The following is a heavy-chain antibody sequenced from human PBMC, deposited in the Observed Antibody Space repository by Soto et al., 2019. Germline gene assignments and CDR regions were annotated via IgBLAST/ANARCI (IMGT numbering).Heavy chain of an antibody. CDR3: ARESSYGDYLPVGY. J-gene: IGHJ4*02. CDR1: GFTFSSYS. D-gene: IGHD4-17*01. Sequence: VQLVESGGGLVKPGGSLRLSCAASGFTFSSYSMNWVRQAPGKGLEWVSSISSSSSYIYYADSVKGRFTISRDNAKNSLYLQMNSLRAEDTAVYYCARESSYGDYLPVGYWGQGTLVTVSS. V-gene: IGHV3-21*01. CDR2: ISSSSSYI.